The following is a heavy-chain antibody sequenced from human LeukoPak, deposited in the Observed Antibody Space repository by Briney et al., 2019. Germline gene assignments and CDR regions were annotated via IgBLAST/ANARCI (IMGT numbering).Heavy chain of an antibody. Sequence: PAESLTLSCAASGFTFSSYYMNWVRQPPGKGLEWVSSISTSSSYIYYASSMKGRLTISRHNAKNSMYLQMNNLRAEDTAMYYCTRDQCSVGSGYGGGGDYWGQGTLVTVSS. D-gene: IGHD2-15*01. CDR2: ISTSSSYI. J-gene: IGHJ4*02. CDR3: TRDQCSVGSGYGGGGDY. CDR1: GFTFSSYY. V-gene: IGHV3-21*01.